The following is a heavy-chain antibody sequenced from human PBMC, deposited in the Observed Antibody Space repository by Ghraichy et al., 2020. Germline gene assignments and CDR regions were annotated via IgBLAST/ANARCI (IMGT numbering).Heavy chain of an antibody. D-gene: IGHD3-10*01. J-gene: IGHJ5*02. CDR1: GGSFSGYY. CDR3: ARGETRGGHNWFDP. CDR2: INHSGST. Sequence: SETLSLTCAVYGGSFSGYYWSWIRQPPGKGLEWIGEINHSGSTNYNPSLKSRVTISVDTSKNQFSLKLSSVTAADTAVYYCARGETRGGHNWFDPWGQGTLVTVSS. V-gene: IGHV4-34*01.